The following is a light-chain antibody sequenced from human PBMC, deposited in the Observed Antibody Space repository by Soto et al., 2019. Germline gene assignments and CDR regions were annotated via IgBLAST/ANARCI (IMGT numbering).Light chain of an antibody. V-gene: IGKV3-20*01. Sequence: IGLTQSPGTLSLSPGERAPLPCRASQSVTSSYLAWYQLKPGQAPRLLIYGASSRAAGIPDRFSGSGSGTDFTLTISRLDPEDFAVYFCQQYGSSPRTFGQGTKVDIK. J-gene: IGKJ1*01. CDR1: QSVTSSY. CDR2: GAS. CDR3: QQYGSSPRT.